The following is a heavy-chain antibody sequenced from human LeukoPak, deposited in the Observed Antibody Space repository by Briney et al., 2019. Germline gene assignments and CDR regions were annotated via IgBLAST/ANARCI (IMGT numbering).Heavy chain of an antibody. D-gene: IGHD6-6*01. V-gene: IGHV3-23*01. CDR3: AKDRYSSSSPHYFDY. CDR2: IGNDGGSA. J-gene: IGHJ4*02. CDR1: GFTVSSNY. Sequence: PGGSLRLSCAASGFTVSSNYMSWVRQAPGKGLEWVSGIGNDGGSAYYADSVKGRFTISRDNSKNTLYLQMNSLTAEDTALYYCAKDRYSSSSPHYFDYWGQGTLVTVAS.